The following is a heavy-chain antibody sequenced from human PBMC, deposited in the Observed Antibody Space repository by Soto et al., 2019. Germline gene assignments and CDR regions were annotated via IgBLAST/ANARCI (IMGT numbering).Heavy chain of an antibody. V-gene: IGHV3-9*01. CDR1: GFSFDDYA. CDR3: AKDMLGGSSSSRYFYGMDV. CDR2: ISWNSGTI. J-gene: IGHJ6*02. Sequence: EVQLVESGGGLVQPGRSLRLSCAASGFSFDDYAMHWVRQAPGKGLEWVSGISWNSGTIYYADSLKGRFTISRDNAKNSLYLQMNSLRAEDTAFYYCAKDMLGGSSSSRYFYGMDVWGQGTTVTVSS. D-gene: IGHD6-13*01.